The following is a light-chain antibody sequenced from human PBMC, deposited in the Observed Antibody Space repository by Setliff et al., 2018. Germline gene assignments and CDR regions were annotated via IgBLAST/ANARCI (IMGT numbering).Light chain of an antibody. CDR1: SSDVGGYNF. Sequence: QSALTQPRSVSGSPGQSVTISCTGTSSDVGGYNFVSWYQVYPGKATKVMIYDVSKRPSGVPDRFSGSKSGTTASMTISGLQPEDEADYYCCSFAGTYSFVFGTGTKVTV. CDR2: DVS. J-gene: IGLJ1*01. CDR3: CSFAGTYSFV. V-gene: IGLV2-11*01.